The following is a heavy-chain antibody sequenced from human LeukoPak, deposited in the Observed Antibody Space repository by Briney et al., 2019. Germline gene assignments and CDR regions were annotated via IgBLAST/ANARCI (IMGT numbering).Heavy chain of an antibody. CDR1: GFTFSSYS. V-gene: IGHV3-21*01. Sequence: GGSLRLSCAASGFTFSSYSMNWVRQAPGKGLEWVSFISSSSSYIYYADSVKGRFTISRDNAKNSLYLQMNSLRAEDTAVYYCARDPARYCSGGSCYSSWGQGTLVTVSS. CDR3: ARDPARYCSGGSCYSS. J-gene: IGHJ5*02. CDR2: ISSSSSYI. D-gene: IGHD2-15*01.